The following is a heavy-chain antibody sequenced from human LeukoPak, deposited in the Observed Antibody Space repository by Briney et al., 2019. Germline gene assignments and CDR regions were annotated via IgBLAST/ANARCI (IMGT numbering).Heavy chain of an antibody. CDR2: ISSSGSTI. CDR3: ARVGPYDSSGYYNYYYYMDV. J-gene: IGHJ6*03. V-gene: IGHV3-48*03. CDR1: GFTFSSYE. D-gene: IGHD3-22*01. Sequence: GGSLRLSCAASGFTFSSYEMNWVRQAPGKGLEWVSYISSSGSTIYYADSVKGRFTISRDNAKNSLYLQMNSLRAEDTAVYYCARVGPYDSSGYYNYYYYMDVWGKGTTVTISS.